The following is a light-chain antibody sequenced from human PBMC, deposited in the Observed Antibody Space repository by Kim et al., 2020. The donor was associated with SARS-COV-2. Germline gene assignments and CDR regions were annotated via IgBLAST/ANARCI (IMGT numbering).Light chain of an antibody. V-gene: IGKV3D-15*01. Sequence: SVSPGVGATLSCRASQSVSTKLAWYQQKPGQAPRLLIYGASTRATGVPARFSGSGSGTEFTLIITSLQSEDFAVYYCQQYDSWPYTFGQGTKLEI. CDR1: QSVSTK. J-gene: IGKJ2*01. CDR3: QQYDSWPYT. CDR2: GAS.